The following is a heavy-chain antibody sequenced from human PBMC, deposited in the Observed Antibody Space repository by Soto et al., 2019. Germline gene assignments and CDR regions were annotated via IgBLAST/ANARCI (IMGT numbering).Heavy chain of an antibody. CDR3: ARPINQRSDHWFDP. Sequence: PGGSLRLSCAASGFTFSSYWMHWVRQAPGKGLVWVSRINSDGSSTSYADSVKGRFTISRDNAKNTLYLQMNSLRAEDTAVYYCARPINQRSDHWFDPWGQGTLVTVSS. D-gene: IGHD2-15*01. V-gene: IGHV3-74*01. J-gene: IGHJ5*02. CDR2: INSDGSST. CDR1: GFTFSSYW.